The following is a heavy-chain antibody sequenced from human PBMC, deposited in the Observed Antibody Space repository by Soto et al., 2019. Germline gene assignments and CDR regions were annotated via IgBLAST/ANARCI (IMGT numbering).Heavy chain of an antibody. CDR3: AKGFSSGSGSYNWFDP. D-gene: IGHD3-10*01. V-gene: IGHV1-69*06. CDR2: IIPIFGTA. J-gene: IGHJ5*02. CDR1: GGTFSSYS. Sequence: SVKVSCKASGGTFSSYSISWVRQAPGQGLEWMGGIIPIFGTADYAQKFQGRVTITADKSTSTAYMELSSLRSEDTAVYYCAKGFSSGSGSYNWFDPWGQGTLVTVSS.